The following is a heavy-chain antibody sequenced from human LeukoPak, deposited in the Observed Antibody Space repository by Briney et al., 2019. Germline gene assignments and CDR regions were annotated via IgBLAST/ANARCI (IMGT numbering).Heavy chain of an antibody. CDR3: SREIRTAGPDFDY. J-gene: IGHJ4*02. CDR2: IRSKGYGGTT. V-gene: IGHV3-49*03. CDR1: GFTFGDYA. Sequence: GGSLRLSYTASGFTFGDYAMSWFRQAPGKGLEWVGLIRSKGYGGTTEYAASVKGRFTISRDDSKSIAYLQMNSLKTEDTAVYYCSREIRTAGPDFDYWGQGTLVTVSS. D-gene: IGHD2-8*02.